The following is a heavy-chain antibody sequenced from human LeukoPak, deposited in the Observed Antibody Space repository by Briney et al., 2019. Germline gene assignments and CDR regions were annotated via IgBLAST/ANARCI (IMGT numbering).Heavy chain of an antibody. V-gene: IGHV1-46*01. CDR2: INPSGGST. Sequence: ASVKVSCKASGYTFTSYYMHWVRQAPGQGLEWMGIINPSGGSTSYAQKFQGRVTMTRGTSTSTVHMELSSLRSEDTAIYYCARKGAADFDYWGQGTLVTVSS. CDR3: ARKGAADFDY. CDR1: GYTFTSYY. J-gene: IGHJ4*02. D-gene: IGHD1-26*01.